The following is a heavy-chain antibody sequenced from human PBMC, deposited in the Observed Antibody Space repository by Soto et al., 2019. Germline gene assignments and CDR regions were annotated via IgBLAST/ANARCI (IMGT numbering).Heavy chain of an antibody. CDR2: FSGSGGSI. V-gene: IGHV3-23*01. Sequence: QPGGSLRLSCVASGFAFSTHAMSWVRQAPGKGLEWVSTFSGSGGSIYYAESVKGRLTISRDDSKNTLYLQMDSLRVEDTAVYYCAKDPPWTVGPLAMDVWGQGTAVTVSS. J-gene: IGHJ6*02. CDR1: GFAFSTHA. D-gene: IGHD1-26*01. CDR3: AKDPPWTVGPLAMDV.